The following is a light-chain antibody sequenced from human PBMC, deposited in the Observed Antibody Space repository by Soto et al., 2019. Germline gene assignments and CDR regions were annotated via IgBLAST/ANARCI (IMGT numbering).Light chain of an antibody. CDR3: QQVYSHTPA. J-gene: IGKJ5*01. CDR2: GAS. CDR1: QSISSW. V-gene: IGKV1-5*01. Sequence: DIEITQSPSTLSASVGDRVTISCRASQSISSWLAWYQQKPGKAPSLLIYGASTLQSGVPSRFSGSGSGTEFTLTISSLQPEDFATYYCQQVYSHTPAFGQGTRLEIK.